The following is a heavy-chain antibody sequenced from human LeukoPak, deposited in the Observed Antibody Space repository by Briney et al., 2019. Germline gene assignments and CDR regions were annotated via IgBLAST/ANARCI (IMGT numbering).Heavy chain of an antibody. D-gene: IGHD2-2*01. CDR1: GFTFSSYS. Sequence: GGSLRLSCAASGFTFSSYSMNWVRQAPGKGLEWVSSISSSSSYIYYADSVKGRFTISRDNSKNTLYLQMDSLRAEDTAVYYCAKTQRYCSSTSCPFDYWGQGTLVTVSS. CDR2: ISSSSSYI. V-gene: IGHV3-21*04. J-gene: IGHJ4*02. CDR3: AKTQRYCSSTSCPFDY.